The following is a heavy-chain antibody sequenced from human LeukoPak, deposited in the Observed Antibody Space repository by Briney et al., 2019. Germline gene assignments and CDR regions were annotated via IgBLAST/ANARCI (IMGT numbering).Heavy chain of an antibody. D-gene: IGHD3-16*01. CDR2: IKSKIDDGTT. Sequence: GGSLRLSCAASGFPFRNAWLSWVRQAPGTGQEWVGRIKSKIDDGTTDYAASVEGRLTISRDDSKNTLYVQMNSQKAEDTAVYYCTSDSWGGTGYFDYWGQGALVSVSS. J-gene: IGHJ4*02. V-gene: IGHV3-15*01. CDR3: TSDSWGGTGYFDY. CDR1: GFPFRNAW.